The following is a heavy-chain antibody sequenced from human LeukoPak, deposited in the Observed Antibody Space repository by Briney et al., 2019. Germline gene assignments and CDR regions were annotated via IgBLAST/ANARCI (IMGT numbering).Heavy chain of an antibody. J-gene: IGHJ4*02. CDR2: ISSSGSTI. CDR1: GFTFSDYY. D-gene: IGHD6-13*01. V-gene: IGHV3-11*04. CDR3: ARPPHIAAAQYYFDY. Sequence: GGSLRLSCAASGFTFSDYYMSWIRQAPGKGLEWVSYISSSGSTIYYADSVKGRFTISRDNSKNTLYLQMNSLRAEDTAVYYCARPPHIAAAQYYFDYWGQGTLVTVSS.